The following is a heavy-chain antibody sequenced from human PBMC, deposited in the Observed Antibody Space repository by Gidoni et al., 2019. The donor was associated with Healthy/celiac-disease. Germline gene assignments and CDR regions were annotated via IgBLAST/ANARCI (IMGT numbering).Heavy chain of an antibody. CDR3: ARVEEVYYYYYGMDV. Sequence: EVQLVESGGGLVKPGGSLRLSCAASGFTFSSYSMNWVRQAPGKGVEWVSSISSSSSYIYYADSVKGRFTISRDNAKNSLYLQMNSLRAEDTAVYYCARVEEVYYYYYGMDVWGQGTTVTVSS. V-gene: IGHV3-21*01. CDR1: GFTFSSYS. CDR2: ISSSSSYI. J-gene: IGHJ6*02.